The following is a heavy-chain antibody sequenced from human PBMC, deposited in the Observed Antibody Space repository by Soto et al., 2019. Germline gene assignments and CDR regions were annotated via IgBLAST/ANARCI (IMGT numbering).Heavy chain of an antibody. CDR1: GGSISSYY. Sequence: PSETLSLTCTVSGGSISSYYWSWIRQPPGKGLEWIGYIYYSGSTNYNPSLKSRVTISVDTSKNQFSLSLSSVGAADTAIYYCARVVRCTRSGCYYLAMDVWGQGTTVTVSS. CDR3: ARVVRCTRSGCYYLAMDV. V-gene: IGHV4-59*01. CDR2: IYYSGST. J-gene: IGHJ6*02. D-gene: IGHD2-15*01.